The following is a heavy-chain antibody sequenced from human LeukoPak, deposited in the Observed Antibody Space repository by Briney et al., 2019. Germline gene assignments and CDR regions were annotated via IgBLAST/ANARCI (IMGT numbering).Heavy chain of an antibody. V-gene: IGHV1-2*02. CDR1: EYTFTGYY. Sequence: ASVKVSCKASEYTFTGYYMHWVRQAPGQGLEWMGWINPNSGDTNYAQKFQDRVTMTRDTSISTAYMELSRLRSDDTAVYYCARGGQNKAAAHLGHWGQGTLVTVSS. CDR2: INPNSGDT. D-gene: IGHD6-13*01. J-gene: IGHJ4*02. CDR3: ARGGQNKAAAHLGH.